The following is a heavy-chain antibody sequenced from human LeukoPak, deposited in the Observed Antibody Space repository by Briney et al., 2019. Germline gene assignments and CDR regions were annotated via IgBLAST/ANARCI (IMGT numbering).Heavy chain of an antibody. J-gene: IGHJ4*02. CDR3: ARDPNRLADYGGDYFDH. D-gene: IGHD4-23*01. CDR1: GFMFRKFW. CDR2: IKDDGNVQ. Sequence: GGSLRLSCAASGFMFRKFWMNWVRQAPGKGLEWVAHIKDDGNVQYYVDSVRGRFTISRDNSKNTLSLEMNTLRPEDTALFYCARDPNRLADYGGDYFDHWGQGTLVTVSS. V-gene: IGHV3-7*01.